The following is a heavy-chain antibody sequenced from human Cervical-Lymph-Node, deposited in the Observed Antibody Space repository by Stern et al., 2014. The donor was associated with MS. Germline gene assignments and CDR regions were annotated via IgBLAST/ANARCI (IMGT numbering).Heavy chain of an antibody. D-gene: IGHD3-16*01. CDR3: ATFDTSYGMDV. Sequence: DQLVESGAEVKKPGSSGMVSCKASGGTVSSYAISWVRQAPGQGLECMGEIIPMFGRVNYAQKFQGRVTFTADESTSTPYMELSGLRSEDTAVYFCATFDTSYGMDVWGQGTPFTVSS. V-gene: IGHV1-69*01. J-gene: IGHJ6*02. CDR2: IIPMFGRV. CDR1: GGTVSSYA.